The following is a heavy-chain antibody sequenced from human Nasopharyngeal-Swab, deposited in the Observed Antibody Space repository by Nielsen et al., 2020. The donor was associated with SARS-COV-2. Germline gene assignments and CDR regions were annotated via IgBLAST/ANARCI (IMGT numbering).Heavy chain of an antibody. CDR3: AIEGFHI. V-gene: IGHV3-30*04. J-gene: IGHJ3*02. Sequence: GESLKISCAASGFTFSDSAIHWVRQAPGKGPEWVAAVSSDGSDEAFSDAVKGRLSIPRDNSKNTLSLQLNSLRPEDTAVYFCAIEGFHIWGQGTVVTVSS. CDR2: VSSDGSDE. CDR1: GFTFSDSA.